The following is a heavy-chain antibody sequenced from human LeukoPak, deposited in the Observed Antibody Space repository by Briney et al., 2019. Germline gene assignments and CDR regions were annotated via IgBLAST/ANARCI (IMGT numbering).Heavy chain of an antibody. D-gene: IGHD3-10*01. J-gene: IGHJ4*02. Sequence: GGSLRLSCAASGFTFSNYGMHWVRQAPGKGLEWVSSISGSSGSTYYADSVKGRFTISRDNSKNTLYLQMNSLRAEDTAVYYCARSLTMLRGKYYFDYWGQGTLVTVSS. V-gene: IGHV3-23*01. CDR2: ISGSSGST. CDR1: GFTFSNYG. CDR3: ARSLTMLRGKYYFDY.